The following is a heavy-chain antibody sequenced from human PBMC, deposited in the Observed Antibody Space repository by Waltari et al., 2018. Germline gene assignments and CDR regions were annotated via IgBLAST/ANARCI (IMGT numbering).Heavy chain of an antibody. CDR2: INAETGVT. Sequence: QVHLVQPGPEVKKPGASMRVSCEASGYTFTDYSIYWVRKAPGQGRELMGWINAETGVTNLAQEFKGRLTVTRDTSSNTVDMELSGLRSDDTAVYYCARGPLYSRFTISEWYCDVWGRGTLVTVSS. CDR3: ARGPLYSRFTISEWYCDV. J-gene: IGHJ2*01. V-gene: IGHV1-2*02. CDR1: GYTFTDYS. D-gene: IGHD6-13*01.